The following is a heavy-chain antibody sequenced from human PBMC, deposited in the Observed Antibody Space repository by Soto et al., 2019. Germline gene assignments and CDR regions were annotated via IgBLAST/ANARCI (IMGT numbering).Heavy chain of an antibody. V-gene: IGHV4-34*01. D-gene: IGHD3-10*01. CDR3: ARDRATMVRGVIPRWFDP. J-gene: IGHJ5*02. CDR2: INHSGST. Sequence: SEPLSLTCGVYGGSFSGYYWSWIRQPPGKGLEWIGEINHSGSTNYNPSLKSRVTISVDTSKNQFSLKLSSVTAADTAVYYCARDRATMVRGVIPRWFDPWGQGTLVTVSS. CDR1: GGSFSGYY.